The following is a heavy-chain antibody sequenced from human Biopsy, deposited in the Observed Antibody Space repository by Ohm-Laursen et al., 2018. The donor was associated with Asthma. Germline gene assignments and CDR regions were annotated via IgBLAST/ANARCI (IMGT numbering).Heavy chain of an antibody. CDR1: GFTFGDYW. V-gene: IGHV3-7*01. CDR3: ARTFHFWSPYHAEHYQL. D-gene: IGHD3-3*02. J-gene: IGHJ1*01. CDR2: IKHDGTEK. Sequence: LSCAASGFTFGDYWISWVRQVPGKGLEWVANIKHDGTEKNHVDSLKGRFTISRDNAKNSLYLQMNSLRAEDTAVYYCARTFHFWSPYHAEHYQLWGQGTLATVPS.